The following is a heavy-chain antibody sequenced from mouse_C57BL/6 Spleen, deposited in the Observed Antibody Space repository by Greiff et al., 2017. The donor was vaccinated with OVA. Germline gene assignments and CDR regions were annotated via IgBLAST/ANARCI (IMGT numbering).Heavy chain of an antibody. CDR1: YTFTDYYM. J-gene: IGHJ3*01. D-gene: IGHD2-5*01. V-gene: IGHV1-83*01. CDR2: YPGSGNTY. CDR3: RRYSNY. Sequence: VQLQQSGPELVKPGASVKMSCKASGYTFTDYYMHWVKQKPGKGLEWIGEIYPGSGNTYYNEKFKGKATLTADTSSSTAYMQLSSLTSEDSAVYFCARRYSNYGGQGTLVTVSA.